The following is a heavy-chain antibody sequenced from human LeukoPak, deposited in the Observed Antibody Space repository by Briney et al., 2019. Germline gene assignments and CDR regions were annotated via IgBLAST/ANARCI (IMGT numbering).Heavy chain of an antibody. CDR3: ARYRGHDAFDI. D-gene: IGHD2-2*01. J-gene: IGHJ3*02. CDR2: IYSGGST. V-gene: IGHV3-53*01. CDR1: GFIISNNY. Sequence: PGGXXRLSCAAAGFIISNNYMSWVRQAPGKGLEWVSLIYSGGSTYYADTVKGGFTISRDNSKNTLYLQMNSLKAEDTAVYYCARYRGHDAFDIWGQGTMVTVSS.